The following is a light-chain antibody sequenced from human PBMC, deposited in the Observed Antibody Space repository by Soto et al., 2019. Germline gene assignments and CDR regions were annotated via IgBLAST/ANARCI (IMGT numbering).Light chain of an antibody. CDR1: QSISTY. V-gene: IGKV1-39*01. CDR2: AAS. Sequence: DRVTITCRASQSISTYLNWYQQKAGKVPKLLIYAASNLQTGVPSRFSGSGSGTDFTLTISSLQPDDSATYFCQQYNSYSWTFGQGTKVDIK. CDR3: QQYNSYSWT. J-gene: IGKJ1*01.